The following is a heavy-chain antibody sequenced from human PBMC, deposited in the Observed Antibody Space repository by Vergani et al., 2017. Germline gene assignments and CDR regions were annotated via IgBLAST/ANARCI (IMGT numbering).Heavy chain of an antibody. CDR2: IYHSGST. D-gene: IGHD5-18*01. V-gene: IGHV4-4*03. J-gene: IGHJ4*02. CDR3: ARATQLWYPLGYDY. Sequence: QVQLQESGPGLVKPPGTLSLTCAVSGGSISGTNWWSWVRQSPGKGLEWIGEIYHSGSTNYNPSLKSRVTISVDKSKNQFSLKLSSVTAADTAVYYCARATQLWYPLGYDYWGQGTLVTVSS. CDR1: GGSISGTNW.